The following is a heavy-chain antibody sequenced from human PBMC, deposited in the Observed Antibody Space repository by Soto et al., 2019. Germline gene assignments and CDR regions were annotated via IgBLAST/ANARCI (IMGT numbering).Heavy chain of an antibody. J-gene: IGHJ4*02. CDR2: VDPSCSST. D-gene: IGHD3-22*01. Sequence: GVSLRLSCAASGIMFAQYAMIWVRLAPGKGMEWVSVVDPSCSSTFYADSVRGRFTISRDNSENTLYLQMNSLRAADTALYFCARSCYYDSTGYYRTFDYWGPGTLVTVS. CDR3: ARSCYYDSTGYYRTFDY. V-gene: IGHV3-23*05. CDR1: GIMFAQYA.